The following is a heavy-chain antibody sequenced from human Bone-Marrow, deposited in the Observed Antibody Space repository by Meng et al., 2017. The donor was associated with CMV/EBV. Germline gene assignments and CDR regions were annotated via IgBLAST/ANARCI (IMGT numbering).Heavy chain of an antibody. CDR1: AYTFTEYY. Sequence: ASVKVSCKASAYTFTEYYIHWVRQAPGQGLEWMGWIHPHRGDTNYAQQFQGRVTLTRDTSINTGYIELTRLTSDDTAVYYCARDNNWGPDYWGQGTLVTVSS. V-gene: IGHV1-2*02. J-gene: IGHJ4*02. CDR3: ARDNNWGPDY. CDR2: IHPHRGDT. D-gene: IGHD7-27*01.